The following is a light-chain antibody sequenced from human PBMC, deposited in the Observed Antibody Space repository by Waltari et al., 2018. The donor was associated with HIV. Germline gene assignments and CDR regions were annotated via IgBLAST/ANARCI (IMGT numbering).Light chain of an antibody. J-gene: IGLJ2*01. CDR3: QSYDSSLGVV. Sequence: QSVLTQPPSVSGAPGQRVTISCTGSSSNIGTNHDVHWYQQLPGTAPKLLIYVEPNRPSEIPDRFSGSKSGTSASLTITGLQAEDEADYYCQSYDSSLGVVFGGGTKLTVL. CDR2: VEP. V-gene: IGLV1-40*01. CDR1: SSNIGTNHD.